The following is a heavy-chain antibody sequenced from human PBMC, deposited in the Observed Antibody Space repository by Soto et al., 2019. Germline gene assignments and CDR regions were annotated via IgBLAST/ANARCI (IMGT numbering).Heavy chain of an antibody. CDR1: GGSISSSNW. CDR2: IYHSGST. J-gene: IGHJ6*02. Sequence: QVQLQESGPGLVKPSGTLSLTCAVSGGSISSSNWWSWVRQPPGKGLEWIGEIYHSGSTNYNPSPNCRVPNTVAKAKNPLSRKLSSVNAADTAVYYCAGWIQLQQYDYYGMDVWGQGTTVTVSS. V-gene: IGHV4-4*02. D-gene: IGHD5-18*01. CDR3: AGWIQLQQYDYYGMDV.